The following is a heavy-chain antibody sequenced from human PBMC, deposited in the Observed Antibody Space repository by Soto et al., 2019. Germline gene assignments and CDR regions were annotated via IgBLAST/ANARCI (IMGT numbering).Heavy chain of an antibody. Sequence: PGGSLRLSCAASGFTFSSYAMSWVRQAPGKGLEWVSAISGSGGSTYYADSVKGRFTISRDNSRNTLYLQMNILRAEDTAIYYCAKAHVSWSGYFFDYWGLGTLVTVSS. V-gene: IGHV3-23*01. D-gene: IGHD3-3*01. CDR2: ISGSGGST. CDR1: GFTFSSYA. CDR3: AKAHVSWSGYFFDY. J-gene: IGHJ4*02.